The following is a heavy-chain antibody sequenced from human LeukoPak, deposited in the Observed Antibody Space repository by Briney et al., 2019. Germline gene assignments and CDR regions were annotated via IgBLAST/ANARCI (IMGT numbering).Heavy chain of an antibody. Sequence: GGSLRLSCAASGFTFRDYYMSWIRQAPGKGLEWVSYISNSGSTIYYADSVKGRFTISRGNAKNSLYLQMNSLRAEDTAVYYCAKEGGYDILTGYYIDYWGQGTLVTVSS. CDR1: GFTFRDYY. CDR3: AKEGGYDILTGYYIDY. CDR2: ISNSGSTI. V-gene: IGHV3-11*04. J-gene: IGHJ4*02. D-gene: IGHD3-9*01.